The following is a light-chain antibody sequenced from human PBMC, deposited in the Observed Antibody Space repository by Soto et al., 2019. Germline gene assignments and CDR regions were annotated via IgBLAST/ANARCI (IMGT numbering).Light chain of an antibody. J-gene: IGKJ1*01. CDR3: QHFNSWPLL. CDR2: GAS. Sequence: DIVMTQSPAMLSVSPGERATLSCRASQNVNNRLAWYQQKAGQPPRLLIYGASTRATGIPARFSGSGSGTEFTLTISSLQSEDFAVYYCQHFNSWPLLFGQGTKVDI. CDR1: QNVNNR. V-gene: IGKV3-15*01.